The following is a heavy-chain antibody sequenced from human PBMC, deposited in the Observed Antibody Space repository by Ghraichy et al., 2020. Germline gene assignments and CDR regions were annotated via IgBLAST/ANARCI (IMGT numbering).Heavy chain of an antibody. D-gene: IGHD4-23*01. J-gene: IGHJ6*02. V-gene: IGHV1-2*02. Sequence: ASVKVSCKASGYTFTGYSMHWVRQAPGQGLEWMGWINTNTGGTNYAQKFQGRVTMTRDTSITTTYMDLSRLTSDDTAVYYCARVVDSGDRWYQYGLEVWGQGTTVTVSS. CDR1: GYTFTGYS. CDR3: ARVVDSGDRWYQYGLEV. CDR2: INTNTGGT.